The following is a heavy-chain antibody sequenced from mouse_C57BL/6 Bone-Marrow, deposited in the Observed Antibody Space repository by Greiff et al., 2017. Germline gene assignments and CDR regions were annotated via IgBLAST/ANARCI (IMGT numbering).Heavy chain of an antibody. CDR2: INPYNGGT. Sequence: EVKLQESGPVLVKPGASVKMSCKASGYTFTDYYMNWVKQSHGKSLEWIGVINPYNGGTSYNQKFKGKATLTVDKSSSTAYMELNSLTSEDSAVYYCARGGVYYGSSYKDYWGQGTTLTVSS. CDR3: ARGGVYYGSSYKDY. CDR1: GYTFTDYY. V-gene: IGHV1-19*01. J-gene: IGHJ2*01. D-gene: IGHD1-1*01.